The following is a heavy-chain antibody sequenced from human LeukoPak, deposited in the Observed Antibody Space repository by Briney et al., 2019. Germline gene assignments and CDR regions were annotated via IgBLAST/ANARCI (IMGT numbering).Heavy chain of an antibody. J-gene: IGHJ6*02. Sequence: PGGSLRLSCAGSGFTFSSYSMNWVRQAPGKGLEWVSSISSSSTYIYYADSVKGRFTISRDNAKNALYLQTNSLRAEDTAVYYCGRDWVYGSGSLSDYAMDVWGQGTTVTVSS. D-gene: IGHD3-10*01. CDR2: ISSSSTYI. CDR3: GRDWVYGSGSLSDYAMDV. CDR1: GFTFSSYS. V-gene: IGHV3-21*01.